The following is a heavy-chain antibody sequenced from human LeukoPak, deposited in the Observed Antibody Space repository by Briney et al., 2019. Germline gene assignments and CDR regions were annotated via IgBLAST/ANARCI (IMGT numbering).Heavy chain of an antibody. CDR1: GFTFRRYG. D-gene: IGHD5-12*01. V-gene: IGHV3-30*02. CDR2: IRYDGSKQ. Sequence: GGSLRLSCAAAGFTFRRYGMSWVRQAPGKGLEWVAFIRYDGSKQYYADSVNGRFTISRDNSKNTLYLQMNSLRPEDTAVYYCARARPSMWIDYWGQGTLVTVSS. CDR3: ARARPSMWIDY. J-gene: IGHJ4*02.